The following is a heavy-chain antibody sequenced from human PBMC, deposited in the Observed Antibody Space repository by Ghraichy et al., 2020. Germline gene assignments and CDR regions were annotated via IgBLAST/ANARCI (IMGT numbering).Heavy chain of an antibody. V-gene: IGHV3-74*01. J-gene: IGHJ6*02. D-gene: IGHD3-10*01. CDR1: GFTFSDYW. CDR2: VNSDGSST. CDR3: TRDRAYGGMDV. Sequence: WGSLRLSCAASGFTFSDYWMHWVRQAPGKGLVWVSRVNSDGSSTSYADSVQGRFTISRDNDKNTLYLQMNSLRAEDTAVYYCTRDRAYGGMDVWGQGTTVTVSS.